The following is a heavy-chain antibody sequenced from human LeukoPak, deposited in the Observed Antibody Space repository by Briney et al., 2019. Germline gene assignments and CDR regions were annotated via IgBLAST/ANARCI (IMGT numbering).Heavy chain of an antibody. CDR3: AKEGQYADYFDY. CDR1: GFTFSSYG. J-gene: IGHJ4*02. CDR2: ISYDGSNK. Sequence: QPGGSLRLSCAASGFTFSSYGMHWVRQAPGKGLEWVAVISYDGSNKYYADSVKGRFTISRDNSKNTLYLQMNSLRAEDTAVYYRAKEGQYADYFDYWGQGTLVTVSS. V-gene: IGHV3-30*18. D-gene: IGHD2-2*01.